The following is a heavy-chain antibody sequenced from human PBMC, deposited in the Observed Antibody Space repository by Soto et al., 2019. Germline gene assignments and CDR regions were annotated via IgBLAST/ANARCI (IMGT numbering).Heavy chain of an antibody. CDR1: GGSITSANW. CDR3: ARVLRGWFDP. J-gene: IGHJ5*02. V-gene: IGHV4-4*02. CDR2: ISYSGIT. Sequence: QVQLQESGPGLVKPSGTLSLTCAVSGGSITSANWWTWVRQPPGGGLEWIGEISYSGITNYKASLKSRVTMSVDKTKNDVSLKLTSVTAADTAVYYCARVLRGWFDPWAREPRSPSPQ.